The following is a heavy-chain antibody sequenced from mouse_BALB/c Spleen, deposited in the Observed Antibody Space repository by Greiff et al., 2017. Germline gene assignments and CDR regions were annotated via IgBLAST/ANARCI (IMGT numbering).Heavy chain of an antibody. CDR3: ARRLLKSYAMDY. V-gene: IGHV5-6*01. Sequence: VQLKESGGDLVKPGGSLKLSCAASGFTFSSYGMSWVRQTPDKRLEWVATISSGGSYTYYPDSVKGRFTISRDNAKNTLYLQMSSLKSEDTAMYYCARRLLKSYAMDYWGQGTSVTVSS. D-gene: IGHD1-1*01. CDR2: ISSGGSYT. J-gene: IGHJ4*01. CDR1: GFTFSSYG.